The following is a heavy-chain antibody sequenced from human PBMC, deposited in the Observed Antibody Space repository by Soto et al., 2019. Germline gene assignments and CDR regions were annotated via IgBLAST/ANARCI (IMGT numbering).Heavy chain of an antibody. V-gene: IGHV3-23*01. J-gene: IGHJ4*02. CDR3: AKGLINGRWYAAD. D-gene: IGHD6-13*01. CDR2: ITSSGSGT. CDR1: GFTFSNAW. Sequence: GSLRLSCAASGFTFSNAWINWVRQAPGKGLEWVSCITSSGSGTYYADSVKGRFTISRDNSKNTMYLQMNNLRAEDTGVYYCAKGLINGRWYAADWGQGTLVTVSS.